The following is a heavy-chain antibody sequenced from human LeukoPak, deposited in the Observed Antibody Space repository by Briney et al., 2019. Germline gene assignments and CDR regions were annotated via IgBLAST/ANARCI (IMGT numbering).Heavy chain of an antibody. CDR1: GGSLSSYY. J-gene: IGHJ4*02. D-gene: IGHD6-13*01. CDR3: ARQLGTDYFDY. CDR2: IYYSGST. Sequence: SETLSLTCTVSGGSLSSYYWSWIRQPPGKGLEWIGYIYYSGSTNYNPSLKSRVTISVDTSKNQFSLKLSSVTAADTAVYYCARQLGTDYFDYWGQGTLVTVSS. V-gene: IGHV4-59*01.